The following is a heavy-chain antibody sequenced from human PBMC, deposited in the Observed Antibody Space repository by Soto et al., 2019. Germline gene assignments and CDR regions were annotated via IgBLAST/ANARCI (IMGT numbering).Heavy chain of an antibody. V-gene: IGHV3-74*01. J-gene: IGHJ5*02. Sequence: GGSLRLSCAASGYTFSRYWMHWVRQAPGKGLVWVSRSNEDGSLTDYADSVKGRFTISRDNARNTLDLQMNSLRVEDTGVYYCARDLCGQYDLWGQGTLVTVSS. CDR1: GYTFSRYW. CDR3: ARDLCGQYDL. CDR2: SNEDGSLT. D-gene: IGHD2-21*01.